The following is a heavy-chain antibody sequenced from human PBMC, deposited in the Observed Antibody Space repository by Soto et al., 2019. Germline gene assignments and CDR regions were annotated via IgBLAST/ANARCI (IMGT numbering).Heavy chain of an antibody. D-gene: IGHD3-3*01. CDR2: ISYDGSNK. V-gene: IGHV3-30*18. CDR1: GGTFRSYC. Sequence: XGSLKLSCSAAGGTFRSYCMHWVRQAPGRGLEWVAVISYDGSNKYYADSVKGRFTISRDNSKNTLYLQMNSLRAEDTAVYYCAKVAIDFWSGYWYYYYYYGMDVWGQGTTVTVSS. CDR3: AKVAIDFWSGYWYYYYYYGMDV. J-gene: IGHJ6*02.